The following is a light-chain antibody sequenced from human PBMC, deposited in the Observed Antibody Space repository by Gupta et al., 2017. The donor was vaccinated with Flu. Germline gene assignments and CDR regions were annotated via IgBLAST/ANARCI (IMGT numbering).Light chain of an antibody. CDR3: AAWDDSLRGVV. CDR2: RNN. V-gene: IGLV1-47*01. J-gene: IGLJ3*02. CDR1: NSNIGSHF. Sequence: QSVLPQPPSASGTPGQRVSISCSGTNSNIGSHFVFWYQQFPGTSPKLLVYRNNQRPSGVPDRFTGSKSGTSASLAINGLRSEDEADYYCAAWDDSLRGVVFGGGTTLTVL.